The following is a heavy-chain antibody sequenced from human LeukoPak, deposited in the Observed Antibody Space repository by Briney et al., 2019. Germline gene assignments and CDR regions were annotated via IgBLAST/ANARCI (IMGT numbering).Heavy chain of an antibody. D-gene: IGHD2-2*01. CDR2: IYYSGST. J-gene: IGHJ6*03. CDR1: GGSISSHY. V-gene: IGHV4-59*11. Sequence: PSETLSLTCTVSGGSISSHYWSWIRQPPGKGLEWIGYIYYSGSTNYNPSLKSRVTISVDTSKNQFSLKLSSVTAADTAVYYCARVVGSTSWSLYYYYYMDVWGKGTTVTVSS. CDR3: ARVVGSTSWSLYYYYYMDV.